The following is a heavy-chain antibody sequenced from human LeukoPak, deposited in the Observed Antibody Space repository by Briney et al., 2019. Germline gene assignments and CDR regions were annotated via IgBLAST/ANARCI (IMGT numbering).Heavy chain of an antibody. D-gene: IGHD3-22*01. Sequence: GGSLRLSCAACGFTFSSYGMHWVRQAPGKGLEWVAVIWYDGSNKYYANSVKGRFTISRDNSKNTLYLQMNSLRAEDTAVYYCAKDDGSGYSIYYWGQGTLVTVSS. J-gene: IGHJ4*02. CDR2: IWYDGSNK. CDR1: GFTFSSYG. CDR3: AKDDGSGYSIYY. V-gene: IGHV3-33*06.